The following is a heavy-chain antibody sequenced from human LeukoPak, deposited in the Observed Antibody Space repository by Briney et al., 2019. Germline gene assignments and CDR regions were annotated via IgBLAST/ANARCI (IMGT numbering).Heavy chain of an antibody. Sequence: GASVKVSCKASGYTFTSYDINWVRQATGQGLEWMGWMNPNSGNTGYAQKFQGRVAITRNTSISTAYMELSSLRSEDTAVYYCARAVTQYYDFWSGKMSLRAFDIWGQGTMVTVSS. CDR1: GYTFTSYD. CDR3: ARAVTQYYDFWSGKMSLRAFDI. J-gene: IGHJ3*02. V-gene: IGHV1-8*03. D-gene: IGHD3-3*01. CDR2: MNPNSGNT.